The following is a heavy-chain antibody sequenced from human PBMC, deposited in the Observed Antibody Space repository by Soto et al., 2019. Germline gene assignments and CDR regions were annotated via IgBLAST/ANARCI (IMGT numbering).Heavy chain of an antibody. V-gene: IGHV3-33*01. CDR2: IWSDGSNK. CDR1: GFTFSSYG. CDR3: ARQVVVVVASSADAFDI. D-gene: IGHD2-15*01. Sequence: HPVGSLRLSCAAPGFTFSSYGMHWVRQAPGKGLEWVAVIWSDGSNKYYADSVKGRFTISRDNSKNTLYLQMNSLRAEDTAVYYCARQVVVVVASSADAFDIWGQGTMVTVSS. J-gene: IGHJ3*02.